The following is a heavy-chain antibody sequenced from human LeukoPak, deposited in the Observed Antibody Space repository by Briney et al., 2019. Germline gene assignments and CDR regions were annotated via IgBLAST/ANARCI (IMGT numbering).Heavy chain of an antibody. D-gene: IGHD6-6*01. CDR3: ARGPLDSSSSLDY. V-gene: IGHV4-38-2*02. CDR1: GYSISSGYY. J-gene: IGHJ4*02. Sequence: SETLSLTCTVSGYSISSGYYWGWIRQPPGKGLEWIGSNYYSGSTYYNPSLKSRVTISVDTSKNQFSLKLSSVTAADTAVYYYARGPLDSSSSLDYWGQGTLVTVSS. CDR2: NYYSGST.